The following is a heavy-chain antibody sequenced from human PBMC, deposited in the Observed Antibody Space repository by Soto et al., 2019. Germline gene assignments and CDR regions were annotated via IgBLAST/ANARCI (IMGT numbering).Heavy chain of an antibody. D-gene: IGHD2-21*02. J-gene: IGHJ6*02. CDR1: GGSFSGYY. V-gene: IGHV4-34*01. Sequence: SETLSLTCAVYGGSFSGYYWSWIRQPPGKGLEWIGEINHSGSTNYNPSLKSRVTISVDTSKNQFSLKLSSVTAADTAVYYCARDPATVVTADYYYYGMDVWGQGTTVTVSS. CDR3: ARDPATVVTADYYYYGMDV. CDR2: INHSGST.